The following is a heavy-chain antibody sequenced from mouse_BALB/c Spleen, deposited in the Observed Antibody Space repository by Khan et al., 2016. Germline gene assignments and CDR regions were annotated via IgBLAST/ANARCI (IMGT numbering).Heavy chain of an antibody. CDR3: ARDHDFDY. CDR2: IRNKANGYTT. V-gene: IGHV7-3*02. Sequence: EVELVESGGGLVQPGGSLRLSCATSGFTFTDYYMSWVRQPPGKALEWLGFIRNKANGYTTEYSASVKGRFTISRDNSQSILYLQMTTLRAEDKSTYYCARDHDFDYWGQSTTLTVTS. CDR1: GFTFTDYY. J-gene: IGHJ2*01.